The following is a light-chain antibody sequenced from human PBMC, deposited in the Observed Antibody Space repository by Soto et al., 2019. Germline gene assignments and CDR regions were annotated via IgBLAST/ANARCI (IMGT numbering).Light chain of an antibody. Sequence: SALTQPASVSGSPGQSITISCTGTSSDVGDYNYVSWYQHHPGKAPKLMTYDVSNRPSGVSNRFSGSKSGNTASLTISGLQAEDEADYYCSSYTSSSTYVFGTGTKLTVL. J-gene: IGLJ1*01. CDR2: DVS. CDR3: SSYTSSSTYV. CDR1: SSDVGDYNY. V-gene: IGLV2-14*01.